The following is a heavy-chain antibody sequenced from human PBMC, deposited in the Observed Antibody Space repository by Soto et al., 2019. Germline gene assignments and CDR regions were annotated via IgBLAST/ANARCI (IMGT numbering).Heavy chain of an antibody. D-gene: IGHD6-13*01. CDR2: IIPIFGTA. J-gene: IGHJ6*02. CDR1: GGTFSSYA. Sequence: SVKVSCKSSGGTFSSYAISWVRQAPGQGLEWMGGIIPIFGTANYAQKFQGRVTITADESTSTAYMELSSLRSEDTAVYYCARDGEQQLPVWGQGTTVTVSS. CDR3: ARDGEQQLPV. V-gene: IGHV1-69*13.